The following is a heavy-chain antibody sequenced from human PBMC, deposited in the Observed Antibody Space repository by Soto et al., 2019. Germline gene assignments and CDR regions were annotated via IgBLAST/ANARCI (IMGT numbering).Heavy chain of an antibody. CDR2: ISAYNGNT. J-gene: IGHJ4*02. Sequence: QGQLVQSGGEVKKPGASVKVSCKASGYTFTSYGISWVRQAPGQGLEWMGWISAYNGNTKYGQKFQDRVTMTTDTSTTTAYMELRSLRSDDTAVYYCARAGCSSTSCHLDGLDYWGQGTLVTVSS. CDR1: GYTFTSYG. CDR3: ARAGCSSTSCHLDGLDY. V-gene: IGHV1-18*01. D-gene: IGHD2-2*01.